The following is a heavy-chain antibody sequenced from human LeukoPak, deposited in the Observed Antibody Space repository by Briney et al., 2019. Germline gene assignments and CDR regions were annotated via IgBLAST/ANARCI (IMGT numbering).Heavy chain of an antibody. CDR2: ISSSGSTI. V-gene: IGHV3-48*03. D-gene: IGHD3-9*01. CDR3: ARDRSDILGDYYYGMDV. Sequence: PGGSLRLSCAASGFTFSSYEMNWVRRAPGKGLEWVSYISSSGSTIYYADSVKGRFTISRDNAKNSLYLQMNSLRAEDTAVYYCARDRSDILGDYYYGMDVWGQGTTVTVSS. CDR1: GFTFSSYE. J-gene: IGHJ6*02.